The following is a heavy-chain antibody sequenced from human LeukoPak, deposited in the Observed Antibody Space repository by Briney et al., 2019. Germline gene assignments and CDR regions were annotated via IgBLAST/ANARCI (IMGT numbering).Heavy chain of an antibody. V-gene: IGHV1-2*02. D-gene: IGHD6-19*01. Sequence: ASVKVSCKASGYTFTGYYMHWVRQAPGQGLEWMGWINPNSGGTNYAQKFQGRVTMTRDTSISTAYMELSRLRSDDTAVYYCARPDSSGWASDFWGQGTLVTVSS. J-gene: IGHJ4*02. CDR2: INPNSGGT. CDR1: GYTFTGYY. CDR3: ARPDSSGWASDF.